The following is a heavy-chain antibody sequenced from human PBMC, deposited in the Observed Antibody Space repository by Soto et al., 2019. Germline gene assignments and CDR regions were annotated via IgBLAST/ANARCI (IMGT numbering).Heavy chain of an antibody. J-gene: IGHJ4*02. CDR2: IYYSGST. D-gene: IGHD1-7*01. Sequence: SETLSLTCTVSGGSISSYYWSWIRQPPGRGLEWIGYIYYSGSTNYNPSLKSRVTISVDTSKNQFSLKLSSVTAADTAVYYCASSRDNWNYPRQWFFDYWGQGTLVTVSS. V-gene: IGHV4-59*01. CDR3: ASSRDNWNYPRQWFFDY. CDR1: GGSISSYY.